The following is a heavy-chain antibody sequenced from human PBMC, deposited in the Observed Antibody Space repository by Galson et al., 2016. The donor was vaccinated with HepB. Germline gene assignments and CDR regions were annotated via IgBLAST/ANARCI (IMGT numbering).Heavy chain of an antibody. CDR3: ARGGSGWSDYFDY. CDR1: GGSVTTNSYY. J-gene: IGHJ4*02. CDR2: IYPSGST. V-gene: IGHV4-61*01. D-gene: IGHD6-19*01. Sequence: SETLSLTCTVSGGSVTTNSYYWSWIRQPPGKGLEWIGYIYPSGSTNYNPSLKSRVIMSVDTSRNQFSLKLSSVTAADTAVYYCARGGSGWSDYFDYWGQGTVVAVST.